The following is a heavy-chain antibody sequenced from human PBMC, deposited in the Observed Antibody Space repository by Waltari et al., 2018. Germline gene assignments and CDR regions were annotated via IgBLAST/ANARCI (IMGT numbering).Heavy chain of an antibody. CDR2: IYKDGTP. V-gene: IGHV3-53*01. D-gene: IGHD1-26*01. CDR1: GFNGREEF. CDR3: ARLGGAL. J-gene: IGHJ4*02. Sequence: VQLVDSGGDLIQPGGSLRLSSAADGFNGREEFMTWVRQAPGKGLEWVSMIYKDGTPKYADSVKGRFTISRDTSENTVHLEMNSLRAEDTAVYYCARLGGALWGQGTPVTVSS.